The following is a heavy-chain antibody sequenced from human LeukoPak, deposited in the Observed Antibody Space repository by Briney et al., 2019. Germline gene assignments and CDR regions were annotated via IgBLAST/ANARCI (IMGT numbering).Heavy chain of an antibody. D-gene: IGHD3-16*02. V-gene: IGHV4-38-2*02. Sequence: PSETLSLTCTVSGYSISSGYYWGWIRQPPGQGLEWIGSIYHSGSTYYNPSLKSRVTISVDTSKNQFSLKLSSVTAADTAVYYCASYYDYVWGSYRFDYWGQGTLVTVSS. CDR1: GYSISSGYY. J-gene: IGHJ4*02. CDR3: ASYYDYVWGSYRFDY. CDR2: IYHSGST.